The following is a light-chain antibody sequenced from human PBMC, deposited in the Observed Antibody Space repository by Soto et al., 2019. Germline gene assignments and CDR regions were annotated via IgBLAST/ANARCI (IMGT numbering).Light chain of an antibody. Sequence: DIQMPPSPSTMSASVVYIFPITCRASQSISSWLAWYQQKPGKAPKILIYDASSLESGVPSRFSGSGSGTEFTLTISSLQPDDFATYYCQQYNSYSQTCGKGTTGDIK. J-gene: IGKJ1*01. CDR1: QSISSW. V-gene: IGKV1-5*01. CDR2: DAS. CDR3: QQYNSYSQT.